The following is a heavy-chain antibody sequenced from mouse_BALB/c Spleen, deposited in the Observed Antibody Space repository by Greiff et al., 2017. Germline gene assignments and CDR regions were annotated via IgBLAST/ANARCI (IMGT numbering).Heavy chain of an antibody. J-gene: IGHJ2*01. CDR2: INPYNGDT. V-gene: IGHV1-37*01. CDR1: GYSFTGYS. D-gene: IGHD2-2*01. CDR3: GRGRDGYDGYYFDY. Sequence: EVQLQQSGPELVKPGASVKISCKASGYSFTGYSMNWVKQSHGKSLEWIGRINPYNGDTFYNQKFKGKATLTVDKSSSTAHMELLSLTSEDSAVYYCGRGRDGYDGYYFDYWGQGTTLTVSS.